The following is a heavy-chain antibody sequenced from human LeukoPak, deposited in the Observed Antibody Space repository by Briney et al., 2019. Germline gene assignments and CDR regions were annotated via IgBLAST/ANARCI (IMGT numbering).Heavy chain of an antibody. Sequence: SETLSLTCTVSGGSISSYYWNWIRQPPGKGLEWIGYIYYSGSTNYNPSLKSRVTISVDTSKNQFSLKLSSVTAADTAVYYCARHLSSGYYVDAFDIWGQGTMVTVSS. V-gene: IGHV4-59*01. CDR2: IYYSGST. D-gene: IGHD3-22*01. CDR1: GGSISSYY. CDR3: ARHLSSGYYVDAFDI. J-gene: IGHJ3*02.